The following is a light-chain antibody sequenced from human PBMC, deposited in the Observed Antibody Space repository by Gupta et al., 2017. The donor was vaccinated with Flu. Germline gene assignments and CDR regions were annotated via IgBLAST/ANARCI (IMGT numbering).Light chain of an antibody. CDR3: QQYNNRPPWT. Sequence: ATLSVSPGESAILSCRASQSISSNLAWYQQKPGQTPRLLIYGVSTRATGTPARFSGSGSGTEFTLTITSLQSEDFAVYYCQQYNNRPPWTFGQGTKVEI. V-gene: IGKV3-15*01. CDR1: QSISSN. J-gene: IGKJ1*01. CDR2: GVS.